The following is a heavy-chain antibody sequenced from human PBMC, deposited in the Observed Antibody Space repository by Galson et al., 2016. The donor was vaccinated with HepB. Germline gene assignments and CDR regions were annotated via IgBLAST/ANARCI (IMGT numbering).Heavy chain of an antibody. CDR2: IKSKTDGGTT. V-gene: IGHV3-15*01. CDR1: GFTFGDAW. D-gene: IGHD5-18*01. CDR3: ATLGYSFDNPYYYYYMDV. J-gene: IGHJ6*03. Sequence: SLRLSCAASGFTFGDAWMTWVRQAPGKGLEWVGRIKSKTDGGTTDYGARVKNRLTISRDDSKNTLYLQVTSLKTDDTAVYYCATLGYSFDNPYYYYYMDVWGKGTTVTVSS.